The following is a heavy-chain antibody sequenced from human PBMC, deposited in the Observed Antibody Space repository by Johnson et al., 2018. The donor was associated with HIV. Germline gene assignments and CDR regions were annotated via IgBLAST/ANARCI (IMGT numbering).Heavy chain of an antibody. D-gene: IGHD2-15*01. J-gene: IGHJ3*02. Sequence: QVQLVESGGGVVQPGRSLTLSCAASAFSISTYAMSWVRQAPGKGLEWVAVISYDGSNEYYADSVKGRFTISRDNSKNTLYLQMNSLRAEDTAVYYCARAWSLGAFDIWGQGTMVTVSS. V-gene: IGHV3-33*05. CDR1: AFSISTYA. CDR2: ISYDGSNE. CDR3: ARAWSLGAFDI.